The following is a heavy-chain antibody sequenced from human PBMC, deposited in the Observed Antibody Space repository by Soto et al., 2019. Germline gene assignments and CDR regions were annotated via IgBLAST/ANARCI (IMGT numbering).Heavy chain of an antibody. CDR2: IINGDGSPT. D-gene: IGHD2-8*02. Sequence: GGSLRLSCAASGFTLNDYWMHWVRQAPGEGLVWVSHIINGDGSPTNYADSVKGRFTISRDNAKNTLYLQMNNLRAEDTAMYYCARGVPYFDYWGQGALVTVS. V-gene: IGHV3-74*01. CDR1: GFTLNDYW. CDR3: ARGVPYFDY. J-gene: IGHJ4*02.